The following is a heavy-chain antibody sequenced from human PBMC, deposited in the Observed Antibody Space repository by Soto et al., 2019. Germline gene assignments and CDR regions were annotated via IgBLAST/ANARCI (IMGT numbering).Heavy chain of an antibody. CDR2: ISGSGGST. CDR3: AKDARRHCSSTSCYGWSAFDI. D-gene: IGHD2-2*01. Sequence: GGSLRLSCAASGFTFSSYAMSWVRQAPGKGLEWVSAISGSGGSTYYADSVKGRFTISRDNSKNTLYLQMNSLRAEDTAVYYCAKDARRHCSSTSCYGWSAFDIWGQGTMVTVSS. J-gene: IGHJ3*02. V-gene: IGHV3-23*01. CDR1: GFTFSSYA.